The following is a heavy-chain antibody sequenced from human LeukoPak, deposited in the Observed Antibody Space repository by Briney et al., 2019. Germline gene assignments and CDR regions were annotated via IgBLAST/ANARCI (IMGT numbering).Heavy chain of an antibody. CDR1: GGSISSYY. CDR2: VHFSGSS. D-gene: IGHD2-2*01. J-gene: IGHJ4*02. Sequence: SETLSLTCTVSGGSISSYYWTWIRQPPGKGLEWIGYVHFSGSSNSNPSLKSRLTMSVDTSQNQVSLKLRSVSAADTAVYYCARQQPSALYPDYWGQGSLVIVSS. CDR3: ARQQPSALYPDY. V-gene: IGHV4-59*08.